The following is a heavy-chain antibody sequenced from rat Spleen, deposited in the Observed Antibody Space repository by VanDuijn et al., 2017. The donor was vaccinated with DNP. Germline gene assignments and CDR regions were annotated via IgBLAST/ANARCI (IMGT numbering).Heavy chain of an antibody. CDR2: INSAGST. CDR3: ARWPGYNPPYAMDV. D-gene: IGHD1-4*01. Sequence: EVQLQESGPGLVKPSQSLSLTCSVTGYSITSSYRWNWIRKFPGNKLEWMGSINSAGSTNYNPSLKSRISITRDTSKNQIFLQVNSVTTEDTATYYCARWPGYNPPYAMDVWGQGTSVTVSS. CDR1: GYSITSSYR. V-gene: IGHV3-3*01. J-gene: IGHJ4*01.